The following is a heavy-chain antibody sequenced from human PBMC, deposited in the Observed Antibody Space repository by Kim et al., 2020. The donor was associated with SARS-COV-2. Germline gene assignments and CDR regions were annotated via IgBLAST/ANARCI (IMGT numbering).Heavy chain of an antibody. D-gene: IGHD3-10*01. V-gene: IGHV4-39*01. CDR1: GGSISSSSYY. CDR2: IYYSGST. Sequence: SETLSLTCTVSGGSISSSSYYWGWIRQPPGKGLEWIGSIYYSGSTYYNPSLKSRVTISVDTSKNQFSLKLSSVTAADTAVYYCARLIWFGFSFDYWGQGTLVTVSS. J-gene: IGHJ4*02. CDR3: ARLIWFGFSFDY.